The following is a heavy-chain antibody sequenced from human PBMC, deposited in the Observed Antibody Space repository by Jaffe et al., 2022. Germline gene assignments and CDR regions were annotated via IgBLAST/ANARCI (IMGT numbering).Heavy chain of an antibody. D-gene: IGHD2-15*01. CDR3: AKVSRRTTYCSGGSCYGPKYYFDY. CDR2: ISGSGGST. Sequence: EVQLLESGGGLVQPGGSLRLSCAASGFTFSSYAMSWVRQAPGKGLEWVSAISGSGGSTYYADSVKGRFTISRDNSKNTLYLQMNSLRAEDTAVYYCAKVSRRTTYCSGGSCYGPKYYFDYWGQGTLVTVSS. CDR1: GFTFSSYA. J-gene: IGHJ4*02. V-gene: IGHV3-23*01.